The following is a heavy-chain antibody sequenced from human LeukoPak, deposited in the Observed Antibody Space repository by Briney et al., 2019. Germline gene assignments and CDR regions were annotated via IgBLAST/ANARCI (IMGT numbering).Heavy chain of an antibody. V-gene: IGHV3-9*01. CDR3: AKDAGAGPSYYFDY. D-gene: IGHD6-19*01. Sequence: GGSLRLSCAASGFTFDDYAMHWVRQAPGKGLEWVSGISWNSGSIDYADSVKGRFTISRDSAKNSLYLQMNSLRAEDTALYYCAKDAGAGPSYYFDYWGQGTLVTVSS. CDR2: ISWNSGSI. CDR1: GFTFDDYA. J-gene: IGHJ4*02.